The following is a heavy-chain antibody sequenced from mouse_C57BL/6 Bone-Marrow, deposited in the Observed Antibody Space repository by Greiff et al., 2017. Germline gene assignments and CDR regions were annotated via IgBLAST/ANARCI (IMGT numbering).Heavy chain of an antibody. CDR2: IDPETGGT. J-gene: IGHJ4*01. D-gene: IGHD5-1*01. V-gene: IGHV1-15*01. CDR1: GYTFTDYE. CDR3: TRSIDLPYY. Sequence: QVQLQQSGAELVRPGASVTLSCKASGYTFTDYEMHWVKQTPVHGLEWIGAIDPETGGTAYNQKFKGKAILTADKSSSTAYMELRSLTSEDSSVYYCTRSIDLPYYWGQGTSVTVSS.